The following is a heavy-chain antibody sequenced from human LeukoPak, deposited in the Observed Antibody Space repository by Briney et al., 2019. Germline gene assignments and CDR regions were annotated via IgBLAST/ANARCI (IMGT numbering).Heavy chain of an antibody. CDR2: IKQDGSDK. CDR3: ARSLGYCSAGSCFPFDY. CDR1: GFTFSSYW. J-gene: IGHJ4*02. D-gene: IGHD2-15*01. V-gene: IGHV3-7*05. Sequence: GGSLRLSCAASGFTFSSYWMSWVRQAPGKGLEWVANIKQDGSDKYYVDSVKGRSTISRDNAKNSLYLQMNSLRAEDTAVYYCARSLGYCSAGSCFPFDYWGQGTLVTVSS.